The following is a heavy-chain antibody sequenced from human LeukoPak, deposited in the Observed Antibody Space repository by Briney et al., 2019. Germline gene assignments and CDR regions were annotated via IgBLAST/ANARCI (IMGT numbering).Heavy chain of an antibody. D-gene: IGHD3-3*01. CDR2: IYYSGST. Sequence: SETLSPTCTVSGGSISSSSYYWGWIRQPPGKGLEWIGSIYYSGSTYYNPSLKSRVTISVDTSKNQFSLKLSSVTAADTAVYYCARRGYDFWSGYRTWFDPWGQGTLVTVSS. V-gene: IGHV4-39*01. CDR1: GGSISSSSYY. CDR3: ARRGYDFWSGYRTWFDP. J-gene: IGHJ5*02.